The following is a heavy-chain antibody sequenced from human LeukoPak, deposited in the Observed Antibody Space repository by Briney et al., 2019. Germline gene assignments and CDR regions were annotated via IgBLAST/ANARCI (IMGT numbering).Heavy chain of an antibody. CDR2: IRYSGST. V-gene: IGHV4-39*07. CDR1: GASISNSFYY. CDR3: ARVVAAARRRAFDI. Sequence: PSETLSLTCTVSGASISNSFYYWGWIRQPPGTGLEWIGHIRYSGSTYHNPSLKSRVTISVDTSKNQFSLKLSSVTAADTAVYYCARVVAAARRRAFDIWGQGTMVTVSS. D-gene: IGHD6-13*01. J-gene: IGHJ3*02.